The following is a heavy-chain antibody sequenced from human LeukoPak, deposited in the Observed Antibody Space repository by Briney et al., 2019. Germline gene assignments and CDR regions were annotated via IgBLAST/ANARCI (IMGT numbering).Heavy chain of an antibody. J-gene: IGHJ4*02. CDR2: IYTNGGA. Sequence: PSQTLSLTCTVSGGSATSGNYYWHWIRQPAGKGREWIARIYTNGGASYNPSLKSRVTISIDASKNQFSLKLSSVTAADTAVYYCAREPPGYWGQGILVTVSS. CDR3: AREPPGY. V-gene: IGHV4-61*02. CDR1: GGSATSGNYY.